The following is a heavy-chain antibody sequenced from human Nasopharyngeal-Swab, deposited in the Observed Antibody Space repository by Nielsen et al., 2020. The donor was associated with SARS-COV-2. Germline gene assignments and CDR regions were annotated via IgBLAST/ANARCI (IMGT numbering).Heavy chain of an antibody. J-gene: IGHJ3*02. CDR1: GGSISSSSYY. V-gene: IGHV4-39*01. CDR3: ARLKGMVWWELLSGAFDI. Sequence: SETLSLTCTVSGGSISSSSYYWGWIRQPPGKGLEWIGSIHYSGSTYYNPSLKSRVTISVDTSKNQFSLKLSSVTAADTAVYYCARLKGMVWWELLSGAFDIWGQGTMVTVSS. CDR2: IHYSGST. D-gene: IGHD1-26*01.